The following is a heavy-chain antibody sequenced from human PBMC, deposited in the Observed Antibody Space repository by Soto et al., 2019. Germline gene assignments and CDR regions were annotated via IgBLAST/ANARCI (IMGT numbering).Heavy chain of an antibody. V-gene: IGHV1-8*01. J-gene: IGHJ4*02. D-gene: IGHD3-22*01. CDR1: GYTFTSYD. CDR2: MNPNSGDT. Sequence: QVQLVQSGAEVKKPGASVKVSCKASGYTFTSYDIHWVRQATGQGLEWMGWMNPNSGDTGYGQRFQGRFLMSRDTFIRTDFVELSSLGSVDSSEYFCARGGSCSWHGYCYWGQGTLFTVSS. CDR3: ARGGSCSWHGYCY.